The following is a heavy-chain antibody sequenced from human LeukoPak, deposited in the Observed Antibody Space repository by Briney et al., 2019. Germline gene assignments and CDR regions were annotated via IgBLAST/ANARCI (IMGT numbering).Heavy chain of an antibody. J-gene: IGHJ4*02. CDR3: ARGAPPQN. CDR2: VYYTGAS. V-gene: IGHV4-39*07. Sequence: PSETLSLTCTVSGGSISSSSYYWGWIRQPPGKGLEWIGSVYYTGASYYNPSLKSRVTTSIDTSKNHFSLNLTSVTAADTAVYYCARGAPPQNWGQGALVTVSS. CDR1: GGSISSSSYY.